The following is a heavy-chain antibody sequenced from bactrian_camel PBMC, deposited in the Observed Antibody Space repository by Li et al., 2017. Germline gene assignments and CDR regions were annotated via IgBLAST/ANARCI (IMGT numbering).Heavy chain of an antibody. J-gene: IGHJ4*01. CDR3: AADPVGCRVDRPNEFRF. Sequence: HVQLVESGGGLVQPGGSLRLSCVASGYTDNSRYMAWFRQASGKEREAVAIVHTLRDYTYYTDSVKGRFTISQDNDQKSWYLQMSGLKPEDSAMYYCAADPVGCRVDRPNEFRFRGQGTQVTVS. V-gene: IGHV3-2*01. D-gene: IGHD1*01. CDR2: VHTLRDYT. CDR1: GYTDNSRY.